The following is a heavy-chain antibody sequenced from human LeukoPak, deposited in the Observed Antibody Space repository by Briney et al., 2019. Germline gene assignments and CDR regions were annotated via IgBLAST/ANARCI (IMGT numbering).Heavy chain of an antibody. D-gene: IGHD3-16*01. V-gene: IGHV3-23*01. Sequence: GGSLRLSCAASGFTCSSCAMSWVRRAPGKGLEWVSAISGSGGSTYYADSVKGRFTISRDNSKNTLYLQINSLRAEDTAVYFCAKDRLGGPYFFHYWGQGTLVTVSS. CDR2: ISGSGGST. CDR1: GFTCSSCA. CDR3: AKDRLGGPYFFHY. J-gene: IGHJ4*02.